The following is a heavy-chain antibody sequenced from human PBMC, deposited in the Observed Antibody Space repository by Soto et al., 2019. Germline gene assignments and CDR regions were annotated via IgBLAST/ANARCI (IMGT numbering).Heavy chain of an antibody. V-gene: IGHV6-1*01. CDR1: GYSVSSNNAA. J-gene: IGHJ4*02. CDR2: TYYRSKWYN. D-gene: IGHD3-22*01. CDR3: ARSGPGGYIDY. Sequence: SQTLSLTCAISGYSVSSNNAAWHCIRQSPSRGLGWLGRTYYRSKWYNHYAVSVKSRITVNPDTSKNQFSLQLNSVTPEDTAVYYCARSGPGGYIDYWGQGTLVTVSS.